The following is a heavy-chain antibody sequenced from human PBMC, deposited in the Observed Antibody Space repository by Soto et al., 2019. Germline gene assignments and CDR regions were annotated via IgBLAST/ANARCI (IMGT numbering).Heavy chain of an antibody. V-gene: IGHV5-51*01. Sequence: PGESLKISCKGSGYTFTDYWIGWVRQLPGKGLEWMGIIYPDDSDTRYSPSFQGQVTFSADKSTNSAYLQWSSLTASDTAMYYCARHLEGYGMDVWGQGTTVTVSS. J-gene: IGHJ6*02. CDR3: ARHLEGYGMDV. CDR2: IYPDDSDT. CDR1: GYTFTDYW.